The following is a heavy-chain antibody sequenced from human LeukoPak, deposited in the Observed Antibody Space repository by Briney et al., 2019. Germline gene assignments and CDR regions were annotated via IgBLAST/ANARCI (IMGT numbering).Heavy chain of an antibody. CDR3: ARSIPTETYFDY. CDR2: IYYSGST. Sequence: SETLSLTCTVSGGSISSSSYYWGWIRQPPGTGLEWIGSIYYSGSTYYNPSLKSRVTLSVDTSKNQFSLKLSSVTAADTAVYYCARSIPTETYFDYWGQGTLVTVSS. V-gene: IGHV4-39*01. CDR1: GGSISSSSYY. J-gene: IGHJ4*02. D-gene: IGHD2-2*02.